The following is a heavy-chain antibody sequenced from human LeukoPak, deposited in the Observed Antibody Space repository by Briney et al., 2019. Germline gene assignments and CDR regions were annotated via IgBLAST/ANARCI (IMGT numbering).Heavy chain of an antibody. CDR1: GGTFSSYA. J-gene: IGHJ6*02. V-gene: IGHV1-69*04. CDR3: ARIFGPYYYGMDV. Sequence: SVKVSCKASGGTFSSYAISWVRQAPGQGLEWMGRITPILGIANYAQKFQGRVTITADKSTSTAYMELSSLRSEDTAVYYCARIFGPYYYGMDVWGQGATVTVSS. D-gene: IGHD3/OR15-3a*01. CDR2: ITPILGIA.